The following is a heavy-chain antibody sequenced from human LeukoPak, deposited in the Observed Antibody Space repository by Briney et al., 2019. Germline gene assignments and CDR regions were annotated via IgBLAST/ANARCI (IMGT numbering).Heavy chain of an antibody. J-gene: IGHJ5*02. CDR1: GGSMSSSSYY. CDR3: ARHPAPDYDILPGFDP. V-gene: IGHV4-39*01. D-gene: IGHD3-9*01. CDR2: IYYSGST. Sequence: SETLSLTCTVSGGSMSSSSYYWGWIRQPPGKGLEWIGSIYYSGSTYYNPSLKSRVTISVDTSKNQFSLKLSSVTAADTAVYHCARHPAPDYDILPGFDPWGQGTLVTVSS.